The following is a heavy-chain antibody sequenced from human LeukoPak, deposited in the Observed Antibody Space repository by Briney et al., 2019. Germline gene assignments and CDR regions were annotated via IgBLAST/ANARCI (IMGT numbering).Heavy chain of an antibody. CDR2: IRSKAYGGTT. J-gene: IGHJ6*03. CDR3: TRMIVVVIGYYYYYMDV. CDR1: GFTFGDYA. D-gene: IGHD3-22*01. V-gene: IGHV3-49*04. Sequence: GGSLRLSCTASGFTFGDYAMSWVRQAPGKGLEWVGFIRSKAYGGTTEYAASVKGRFTISRYDSKSIAYPQMNSLKTEDTAVYYCTRMIVVVIGYYYYYMDVWGKGTTVTVSS.